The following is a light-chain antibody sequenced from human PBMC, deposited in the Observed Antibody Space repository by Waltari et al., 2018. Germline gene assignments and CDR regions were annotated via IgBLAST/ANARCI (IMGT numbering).Light chain of an antibody. CDR3: CSYVSNTYV. J-gene: IGLJ1*01. Sequence: QSALTQPASVSGSPGQSITISCPGPTSDVWTYNLFSWYQQHPGKAPKLIIFEGTKRPSGVSNRFFASKSGNTASLTISGLQADDEADYHCCSYVSNTYVFGTGTKVTVL. CDR2: EGT. CDR1: TSDVWTYNL. V-gene: IGLV2-23*01.